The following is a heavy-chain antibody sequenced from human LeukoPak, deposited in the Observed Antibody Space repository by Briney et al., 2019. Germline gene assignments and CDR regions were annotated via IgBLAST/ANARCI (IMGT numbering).Heavy chain of an antibody. V-gene: IGHV3-15*01. CDR1: GFTFSNAW. CDR2: IKSKTDGGTT. D-gene: IGHD2-21*02. CDR3: TTDLGVTKLYFDY. Sequence: GGSLRLSCAASGFTFSNAWMSWVRQAPGKGLEWVGRIKSKTDGGTTDYAAPVKGRFTISRDDSKNTLYLQMNSLKTEDTAVYYCTTDLGVTKLYFDYWGQGTLVTVSS. J-gene: IGHJ4*02.